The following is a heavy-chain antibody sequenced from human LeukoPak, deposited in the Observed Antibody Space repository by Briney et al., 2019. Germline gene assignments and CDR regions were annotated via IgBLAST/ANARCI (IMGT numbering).Heavy chain of an antibody. J-gene: IGHJ4*02. V-gene: IGHV3-30*04. Sequence: GGSLRLSCAASGFTFSSYAMHWVRQAPGKGLVWVAVISYDGSNKYYADSVKGRFTISRDNSKNTLYLQMNSLRAENTAVYYCAKANGRQANLGSFPDYWGQGTLVTVSS. D-gene: IGHD7-27*01. CDR3: AKANGRQANLGSFPDY. CDR2: ISYDGSNK. CDR1: GFTFSSYA.